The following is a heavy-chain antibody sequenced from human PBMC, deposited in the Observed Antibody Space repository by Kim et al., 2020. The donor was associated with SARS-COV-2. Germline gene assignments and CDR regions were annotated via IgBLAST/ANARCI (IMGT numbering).Heavy chain of an antibody. CDR1: GYTFTGYY. V-gene: IGHV1-2*04. Sequence: ASVKVSCKASGYTFTGYYMHWVRQAPGQGLEWMGWTNPNSGCTNYAQKFQGWVTMTRDTSISTAYMELSRLRSDDTAVYYCAIGYPWGSGSYYPYYFDYWGQVTLVTVSS. D-gene: IGHD3-10*01. CDR3: AIGYPWGSGSYYPYYFDY. CDR2: TNPNSGCT. J-gene: IGHJ4*02.